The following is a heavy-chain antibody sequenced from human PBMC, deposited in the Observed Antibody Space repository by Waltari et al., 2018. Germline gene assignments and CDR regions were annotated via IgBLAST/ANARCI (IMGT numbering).Heavy chain of an antibody. Sequence: VQLQESGPGLVKPSETLSLTCTVSGGSISSYYWSWIRQAPGKGLEWGSAMSGSGGSTDYADSVKGRFTSSRDNAKNTLYLQMNSLRAEDTAVYYCASGGFTVTTAWGDYWGQGTLVTVSS. V-gene: IGHV3-23*01. CDR1: GGSISSYY. CDR2: MSGSGGST. CDR3: ASGGFTVTTAWGDY. J-gene: IGHJ4*02. D-gene: IGHD4-17*01.